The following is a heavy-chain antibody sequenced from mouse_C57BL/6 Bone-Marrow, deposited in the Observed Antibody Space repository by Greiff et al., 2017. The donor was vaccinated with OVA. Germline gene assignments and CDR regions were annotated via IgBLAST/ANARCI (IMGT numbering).Heavy chain of an antibody. CDR3: ARYYYGSSYAWFAY. Sequence: EVKLEESGGGLVKPGGSLKLSCAASGFTFSSYAMSWVRQTPEKRLEWVATISDGGSYTYYPDNVKGRFTISRDNAKNNLYLQMSHLKSEDTAMYYCARYYYGSSYAWFAYWGQETLVTVSA. V-gene: IGHV5-4*03. D-gene: IGHD1-1*01. CDR2: ISDGGSYT. CDR1: GFTFSSYA. J-gene: IGHJ3*01.